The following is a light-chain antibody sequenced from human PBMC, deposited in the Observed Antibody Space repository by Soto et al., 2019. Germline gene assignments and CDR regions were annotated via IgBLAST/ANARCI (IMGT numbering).Light chain of an antibody. CDR3: QQRSNWLT. J-gene: IGKJ4*01. CDR1: QSVSFTY. Sequence: DIVLTQAPGTLSLSPGAIATLSCRASQSVSFTYLAWYQQKPGQAPRLLIYGASSRATGIPDRFSGSGSGTDFTLTISSLEPEDFAVYYCQQRSNWLTFGGGTKV. CDR2: GAS. V-gene: IGKV3D-20*02.